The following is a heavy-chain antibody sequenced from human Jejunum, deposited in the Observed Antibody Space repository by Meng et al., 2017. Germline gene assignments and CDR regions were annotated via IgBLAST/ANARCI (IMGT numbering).Heavy chain of an antibody. CDR1: GGSISDYY. D-gene: IGHD4-11*01. J-gene: IGHJ4*02. Sequence: LQPCGAGLLKPSETLSLTCAVYGGSISDYYWTWIRQPPGKGLEWIGEINDSGSTNYNPSLKSRVTISVDTSKSQFYLRVSSVTAADTAVYYCARGNEYSNYGADFWGQGTLVTVSS. CDR2: INDSGST. CDR3: ARGNEYSNYGADF. V-gene: IGHV4-34*01.